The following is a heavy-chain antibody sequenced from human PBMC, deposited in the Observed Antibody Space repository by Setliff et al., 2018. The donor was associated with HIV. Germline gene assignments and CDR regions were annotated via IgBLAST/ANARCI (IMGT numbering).Heavy chain of an antibody. D-gene: IGHD5-12*01. Sequence: ASVKVSCKTSGYIFNDHYVHWVRQAPGQGFEWMGWIDPDNGDTDYAEKFQGRVTLTRDTSISTAYMELTSLRSEDMAVYYCARSGYSYDTSLTYWGQGTLVTVSS. CDR3: ARSGYSYDTSLTY. CDR1: GYIFNDHY. CDR2: IDPDNGDT. J-gene: IGHJ4*02. V-gene: IGHV1-2*02.